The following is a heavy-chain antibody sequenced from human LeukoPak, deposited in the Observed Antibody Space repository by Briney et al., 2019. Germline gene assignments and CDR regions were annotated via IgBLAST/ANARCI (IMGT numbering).Heavy chain of an antibody. V-gene: IGHV3-23*01. CDR1: GFTFSGYG. J-gene: IGHJ3*02. CDR3: AKVRRLQTAGAFDI. Sequence: GGSLRLSCAASGFTFSGYGMSWVRQAPGKGLEWVSAISGSGGSTYYADSVKGRFTISRDNSKNTLYLQMNSLRAEDTAVYYCAKVRRLQTAGAFDIWGQGTMVTVSS. CDR2: ISGSGGST. D-gene: IGHD5-24*01.